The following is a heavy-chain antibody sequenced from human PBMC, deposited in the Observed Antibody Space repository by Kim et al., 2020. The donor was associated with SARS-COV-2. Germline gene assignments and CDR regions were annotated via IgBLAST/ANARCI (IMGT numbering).Heavy chain of an antibody. Sequence: SVKVSCKASGGTLSSYAINWVRQAPGQGLEWMGRIIPILGKANYAQKFQGRVTITADKSTSTAYMEVSSLRSEDTAVYYCAREKIAVIPAALNSDYYYYMDVWGKGTTVPVSS. D-gene: IGHD2-2*01. J-gene: IGHJ6*03. CDR1: GGTLSSYA. CDR3: AREKIAVIPAALNSDYYYYMDV. CDR2: IIPILGKA. V-gene: IGHV1-69*04.